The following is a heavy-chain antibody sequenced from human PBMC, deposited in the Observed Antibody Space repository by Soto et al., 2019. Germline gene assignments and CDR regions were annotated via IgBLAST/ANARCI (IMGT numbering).Heavy chain of an antibody. CDR2: ISRSTGTT. V-gene: IGHV3-23*01. J-gene: IGHJ6*03. Sequence: EVQVLESWRGSVQAGGSLRLSYAASGFTFSNFAMSLVLHAPGKGLEWVTEISRSTGTTYYADSVKGRFIISRDTTKNTVHLYNDSLRAANPAGHYWAKEPRSSPYYMDVCGKATAVTLPS. CDR1: GFTFSNFA. CDR3: AKEPRSSPYYMDV.